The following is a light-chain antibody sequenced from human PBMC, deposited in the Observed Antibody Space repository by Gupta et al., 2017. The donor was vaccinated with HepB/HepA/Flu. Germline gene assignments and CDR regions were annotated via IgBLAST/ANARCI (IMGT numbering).Light chain of an antibody. CDR3: QQDNYRPLT. Sequence: DIQMTQSPSSLSASVGDRVTITCQASQDVYNFLNWYRQQPGKAPNLLIYDTSNLETGVPSRFSGSGSGTDFTFTIVSLQPEDIGTYYCQQDNYRPLTFGGGTRVDI. CDR1: QDVYNF. CDR2: DTS. J-gene: IGKJ4*01. V-gene: IGKV1-33*01.